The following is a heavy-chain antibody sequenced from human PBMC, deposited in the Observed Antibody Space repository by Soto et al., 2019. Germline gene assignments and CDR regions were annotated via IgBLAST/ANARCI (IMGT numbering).Heavy chain of an antibody. D-gene: IGHD3-10*01. V-gene: IGHV3-23*01. CDR2: ISGSGGST. Sequence: GSLRLSCAASGFTISSYAMSWVRQAPGKGQEWVSAISGSGGSTYYADSVKGRFTISRDNSKNTLYLQINSLRAEDTAVYYCAKCNFLGEPNSFDIWGQGTMVTVSS. CDR3: AKCNFLGEPNSFDI. CDR1: GFTISSYA. J-gene: IGHJ3*02.